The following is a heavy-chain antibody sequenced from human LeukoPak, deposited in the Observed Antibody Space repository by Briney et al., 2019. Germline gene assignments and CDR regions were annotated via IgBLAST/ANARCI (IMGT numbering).Heavy chain of an antibody. Sequence: PSETLSLTCTVSGGSISSSSYYWGWIRQPPGKGLEWIGSIYYSGSTYYNPSLKSRVTISVDTSKNQFSLKLSSVTAADTAVYYCARGNDYYGYSSWFDPWGQGTLVTASS. CDR3: ARGNDYYGYSSWFDP. CDR2: IYYSGST. V-gene: IGHV4-39*07. J-gene: IGHJ5*02. D-gene: IGHD3-10*01. CDR1: GGSISSSSYY.